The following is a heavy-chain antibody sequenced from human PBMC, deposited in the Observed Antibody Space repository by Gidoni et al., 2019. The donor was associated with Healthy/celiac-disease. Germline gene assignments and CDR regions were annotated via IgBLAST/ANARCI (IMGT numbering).Heavy chain of an antibody. CDR2: IWYDGSNK. D-gene: IGHD3-10*01. J-gene: IGHJ4*02. CDR1: GFTFSSYG. V-gene: IGHV3-33*01. CDR3: AREGLREFDY. Sequence: QVQLVESAGGVVKPGRHLRLSCAASGFTFSSYGLHWVRQAPGKGLEWVAVIWYDGSNKYYADSVKGRFTISRDNYKNTLYLQMNSLRAEDRAVYYCAREGLREFDYWGQGTLVTVSS.